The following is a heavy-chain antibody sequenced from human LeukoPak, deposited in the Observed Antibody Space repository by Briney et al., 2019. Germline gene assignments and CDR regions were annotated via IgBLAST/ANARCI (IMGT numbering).Heavy chain of an antibody. CDR2: INPNSGGT. Sequence: ASVKVSCKASGYTFTDYYVHWVRQAPGQGLEWMGWINPNSGGTNYAQKFQGRVTMTRDTSISTAYMELSGLRSDDTATYYCARQTIRPFDFWGQGTLVTVSA. V-gene: IGHV1-2*02. CDR1: GYTFTDYY. J-gene: IGHJ4*02. CDR3: ARQTIRPFDF. D-gene: IGHD3-9*01.